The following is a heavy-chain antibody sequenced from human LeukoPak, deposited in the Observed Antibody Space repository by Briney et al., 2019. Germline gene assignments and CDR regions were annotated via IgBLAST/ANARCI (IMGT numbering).Heavy chain of an antibody. CDR1: GYTFTSYD. V-gene: IGHV1-8*01. D-gene: IGHD3-22*01. J-gene: IGHJ3*02. Sequence: GASVKVSCKASGYTFTSYDINWVRQATGQGLEWMGWMNPNSGNTGYAQKFQGRVTMTRNTSISTAYMELSSLRSEDTAVYYCARGSMIVVVITSPSDAFDIWGRGTMVTVSS. CDR3: ARGSMIVVVITSPSDAFDI. CDR2: MNPNSGNT.